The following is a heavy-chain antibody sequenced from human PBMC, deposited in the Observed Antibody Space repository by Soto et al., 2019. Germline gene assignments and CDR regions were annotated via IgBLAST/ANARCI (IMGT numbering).Heavy chain of an antibody. Sequence: PSETLSLTCTVSGGSTNSRSDYWGWIRQPPGKGLERIGSVYYSGSTHDNPSLQSRVTISVNTSRNQFSLNLISVTAADTAVYFCARQPRGPGYGERGLYFDYWGQGTLVTVSS. V-gene: IGHV4-39*01. CDR3: ARQPRGPGYGERGLYFDY. J-gene: IGHJ4*02. D-gene: IGHD3-16*01. CDR2: VYYSGST. CDR1: GGSTNSRSDY.